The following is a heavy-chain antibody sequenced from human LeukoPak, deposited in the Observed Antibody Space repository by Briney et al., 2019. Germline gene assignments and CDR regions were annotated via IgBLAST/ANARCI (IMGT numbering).Heavy chain of an antibody. CDR3: VRARDGYNPLDD. V-gene: IGHV3-21*01. Sequence: GGSLRLSCAASGFTFSIYSMNWVRQAPGKGLEWVSSISSNSRHIYYADSLKGRFTISRDNAENSLYLQMNSLRAEDTAVYYCVRARDGYNPLDDWGQGILVTVSS. D-gene: IGHD5-24*01. CDR1: GFTFSIYS. CDR2: ISSNSRHI. J-gene: IGHJ4*02.